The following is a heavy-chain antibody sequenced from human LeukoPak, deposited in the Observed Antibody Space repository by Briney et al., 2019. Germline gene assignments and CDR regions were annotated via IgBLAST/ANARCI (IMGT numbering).Heavy chain of an antibody. CDR3: ASTARNYYYYGMDV. CDR2: IIPIFGTA. J-gene: IGHJ6*04. V-gene: IGHV1-69*01. D-gene: IGHD2-21*02. CDR1: GGTFSSYA. Sequence: ASVKVSFKASGGTFSSYAISWVRQAPGQGLEWMGGIIPIFGTANYAQKFQGRVTITADESTSTAYMELSSLRSEDTAVYYCASTARNYYYYGMDVWGKGTTVTVSS.